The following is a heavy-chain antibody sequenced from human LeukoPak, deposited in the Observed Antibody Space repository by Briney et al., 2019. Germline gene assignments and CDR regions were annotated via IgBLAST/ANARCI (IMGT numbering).Heavy chain of an antibody. CDR2: IYHSGST. Sequence: SETLSLTCTVSGYSISSGYYWGWIRQPPGKGPEWIGSIYHSGSTYYNPSLKSRVTISVDTSKNQFSLKLSSVTAADTAVYYCARCIAAAGTAHYWGQGTLVTVSS. J-gene: IGHJ4*02. D-gene: IGHD6-13*01. V-gene: IGHV4-38-2*02. CDR3: ARCIAAAGTAHY. CDR1: GYSISSGYY.